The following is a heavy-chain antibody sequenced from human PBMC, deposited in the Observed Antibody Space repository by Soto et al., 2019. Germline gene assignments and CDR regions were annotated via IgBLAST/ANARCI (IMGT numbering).Heavy chain of an antibody. CDR3: ARDLDDYIWGSYRYDSAFDI. D-gene: IGHD3-16*02. Sequence: QVQLVESGGGLVKPGGSLRLSCAASGFTFSDYYMSWIRQAPGKGLEWVSYISSSGSTIYYADSVKGRFTTSRDNAKNSLYLQMNSLRAEDTAVYYCARDLDDYIWGSYRYDSAFDIWGQGTMVTVSS. J-gene: IGHJ3*02. CDR1: GFTFSDYY. CDR2: ISSSGSTI. V-gene: IGHV3-11*01.